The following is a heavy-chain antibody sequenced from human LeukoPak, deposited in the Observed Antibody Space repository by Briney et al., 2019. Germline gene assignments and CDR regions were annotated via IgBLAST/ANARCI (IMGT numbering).Heavy chain of an antibody. D-gene: IGHD3-22*01. J-gene: IGHJ5*02. CDR2: IHYSGST. Sequence: SETLSLTCTVSGVSISSSYWSWMRQPPGKGLEWIGYIHYSGSTNYNPSLKSRVFISVGTSKKQFSLKLSSVTAADTAVYYCATGSGFYNWFDPWGQGTLVTVSS. CDR1: GVSISSSY. CDR3: ATGSGFYNWFDP. V-gene: IGHV4-59*01.